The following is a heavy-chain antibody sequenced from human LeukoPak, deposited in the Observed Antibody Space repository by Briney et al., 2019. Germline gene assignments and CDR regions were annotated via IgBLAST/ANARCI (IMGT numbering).Heavy chain of an antibody. D-gene: IGHD6-19*01. Sequence: GGSLRLSCAASGFTFSSYGMHWVRQAPGKGLEWVAFIRYDGSNKYYADSVKGRFTISRDNSKNTLYLQMNSLRAEDTAVYYCALGYSSGWQDWYFDLWGRGTLVTVSS. V-gene: IGHV3-30*02. CDR3: ALGYSSGWQDWYFDL. CDR2: IRYDGSNK. J-gene: IGHJ2*01. CDR1: GFTFSSYG.